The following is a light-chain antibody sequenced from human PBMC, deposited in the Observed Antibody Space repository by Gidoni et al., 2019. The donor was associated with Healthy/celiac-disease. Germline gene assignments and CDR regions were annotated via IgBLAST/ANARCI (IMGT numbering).Light chain of an antibody. J-gene: IGKJ3*01. CDR3: QQFNSNPPYT. CDR2: DAS. Sequence: DIKMHQSPSSLSASVGDRVTITCRASQSISSYLNWYQQKPGKAPKLLIYDASSLESGVPSRFSGSGSGTDFTLTISSLQPEDFATYYCQQFNSNPPYTFGPGTKVEIK. V-gene: IGKV1-39*01. CDR1: QSISSY.